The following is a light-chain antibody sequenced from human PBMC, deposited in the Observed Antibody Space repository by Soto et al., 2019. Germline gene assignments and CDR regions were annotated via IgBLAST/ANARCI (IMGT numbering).Light chain of an antibody. CDR3: QQRSNWPFT. J-gene: IGKJ5*01. CDR1: QSVDSF. V-gene: IGKV3-11*01. Sequence: EIVLTQSPATLSWSPGERATLSCRASQSVDSFLAWYRQKPGQAPRLLIYDASNRATGVPARFSGSGSGTDYVLTISSLEPEDFAFYYCQQRSNWPFTFGQGTRLEIK. CDR2: DAS.